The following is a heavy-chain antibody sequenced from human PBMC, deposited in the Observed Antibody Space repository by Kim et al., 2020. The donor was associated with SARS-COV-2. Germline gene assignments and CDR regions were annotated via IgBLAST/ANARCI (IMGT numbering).Heavy chain of an antibody. CDR1: GFTFSSYA. J-gene: IGHJ4*02. CDR2: ISYDGSNK. CDR3: ARPLPRSTGFDY. Sequence: GGSLRLSCAASGFTFSSYAMHWVRQAPGKGLEWVAVISYDGSNKYYADSVKGRFTISRDNSKNTLYLQMNSLRAEDTAAYYCARPLPRSTGFDYWGQGTL. D-gene: IGHD1-1*01. V-gene: IGHV3-30-3*01.